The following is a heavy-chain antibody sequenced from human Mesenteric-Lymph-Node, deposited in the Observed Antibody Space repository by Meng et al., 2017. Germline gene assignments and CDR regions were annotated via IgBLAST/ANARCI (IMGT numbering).Heavy chain of an antibody. CDR2: ISRSSSYI. J-gene: IGHJ6*02. Sequence: GESLKISCAASGFTFSGYSMNWVRQAPEKGLEWVSSISRSSSYIYYADSVKGRFTISRDNAKNSLYLQMNSLRAEDTAVYYCARDRGYDFWSGYPKYYYYYYGMDVWGQGTTVTVSS. CDR1: GFTFSGYS. CDR3: ARDRGYDFWSGYPKYYYYYYGMDV. V-gene: IGHV3-21*01. D-gene: IGHD3-3*01.